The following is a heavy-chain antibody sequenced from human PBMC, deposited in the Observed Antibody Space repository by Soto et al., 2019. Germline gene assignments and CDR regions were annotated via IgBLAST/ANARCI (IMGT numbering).Heavy chain of an antibody. CDR3: NTDPIRDY. V-gene: IGHV3-15*01. J-gene: IGHJ4*02. D-gene: IGHD2-21*01. CDR2: VKRQLDGATT. CDR1: ASTLSNVW. Sequence: PGGSLRLACAASASTLSNVWMYWVRQAPGKGLEWVGRVKRQLDGATTDYAAPVKGRFTISRDDSKNTVYLQMNSLRTEDTAVYYCNTDPIRDYWGLGTLVTVSS.